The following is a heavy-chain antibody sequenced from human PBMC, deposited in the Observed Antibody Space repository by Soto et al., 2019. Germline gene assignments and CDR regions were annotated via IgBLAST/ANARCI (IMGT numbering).Heavy chain of an antibody. J-gene: IGHJ6*02. CDR2: IIPLFGTT. V-gene: IGHV1-69*01. Sequence: QVQVVQSGVEVRRPGSSVKVSCKASGDTFKNCVISWVRQAPGQGLEWMGGIIPLFGTTDFAQRFQGRRTITTDESTTTAYMELSRLRSEDTATYSCAADLGFGKLSVVWGQGNTVIVSS. CDR1: GDTFKNCV. CDR3: AADLGFGKLSVV. D-gene: IGHD3-10*01.